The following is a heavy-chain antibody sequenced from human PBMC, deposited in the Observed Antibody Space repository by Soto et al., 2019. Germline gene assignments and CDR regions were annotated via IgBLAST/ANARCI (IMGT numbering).Heavy chain of an antibody. CDR2: INGNNGDT. Sequence: QVQLVQSGAEVKKPGASVKVSCKASGYIFSSYGISWVRQAPGQGLEWMGWINGNNGDTNYAQTFQGRVTMTTDTSTLTTYMDLRSLRSDDTAVYYCARGEGPTGTIDYWGQGTLVTVSS. CDR3: ARGEGPTGTIDY. D-gene: IGHD1-1*01. V-gene: IGHV1-18*01. J-gene: IGHJ4*02. CDR1: GYIFSSYG.